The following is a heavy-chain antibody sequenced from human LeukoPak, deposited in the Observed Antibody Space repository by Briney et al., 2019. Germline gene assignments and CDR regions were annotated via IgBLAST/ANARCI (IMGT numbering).Heavy chain of an antibody. V-gene: IGHV4-4*07. J-gene: IGHJ5*02. CDR2: IYTSGST. D-gene: IGHD2-15*01. CDR1: GGSISSYY. CDR3: ARGTSLRLLLSWFDT. Sequence: SETLSLTCTVSGGSISSYYWSWIRQPAGKGLEWIGRIYTSGSTNYNPSLKSRVTMSVDTSKNQFSLKLSSVTAADTAVYYCARGTSLRLLLSWFDTWGQGTLVTVSS.